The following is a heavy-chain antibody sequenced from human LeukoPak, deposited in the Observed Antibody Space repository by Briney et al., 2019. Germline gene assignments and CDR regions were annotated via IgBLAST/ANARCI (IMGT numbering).Heavy chain of an antibody. Sequence: PGGSLRLSCAPSGFTVSNNYMSWVLQAPGKGLEWVSVIYSGGRTYYADSVKGRFTISRDNSKNTLYLQMNSLRAEDTAVYYCARAYSSGWVALDYWGQGTLVTVSS. J-gene: IGHJ4*02. CDR1: GFTVSNNY. D-gene: IGHD6-19*01. CDR2: IYSGGRT. V-gene: IGHV3-66*02. CDR3: ARAYSSGWVALDY.